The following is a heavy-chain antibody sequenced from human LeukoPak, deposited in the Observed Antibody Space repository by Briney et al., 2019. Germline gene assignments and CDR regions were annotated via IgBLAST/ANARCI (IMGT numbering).Heavy chain of an antibody. CDR1: GFTFSSYE. D-gene: IGHD3-22*01. CDR2: ISSSGSTI. V-gene: IGHV3-48*03. Sequence: GGSLRLSCAASGFTFSSYEMNWVRQAPGKGLEWVSYISSSGSTIYYADSVKGRFTISRDNAKNSLYLQMNSLRAEDTAVYYCARDGNYHDSSGYYYPSYYFDYWGQGTLVTVSS. CDR3: ARDGNYHDSSGYYYPSYYFDY. J-gene: IGHJ4*02.